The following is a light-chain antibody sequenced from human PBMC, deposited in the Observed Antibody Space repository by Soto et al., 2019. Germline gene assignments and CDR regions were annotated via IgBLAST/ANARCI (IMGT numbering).Light chain of an antibody. CDR3: SSYTSSSLYV. V-gene: IGLV2-14*01. Sequence: QSVLTQPASVSGSPGQSITISCTGTSSDVGGYNYVSWYQQHPGKAPKLMIYDVSNRPSGVSNRFSGSKSGNTASLTISGLQAEDVADYYCSSYTSSSLYVFGTGTKVT. J-gene: IGLJ1*01. CDR1: SSDVGGYNY. CDR2: DVS.